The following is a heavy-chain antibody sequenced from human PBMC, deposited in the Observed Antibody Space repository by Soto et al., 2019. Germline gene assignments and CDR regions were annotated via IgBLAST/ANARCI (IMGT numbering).Heavy chain of an antibody. CDR3: ARLRWQLYNWFDH. CDR1: GFSVSGNY. J-gene: IGHJ5*02. V-gene: IGHV3-66*04. Sequence: EVQVVESGGDLVQPGGSLRLSCAASGFSVSGNYMSLVRQAPGMGLEWVSAIYSGGNTYYADSVKGRFTISRDNSKNTLYLQMNSLRAEDKAVYYCARLRWQLYNWFDHWGQGTLVTVS. CDR2: IYSGGNT. D-gene: IGHD2-15*01.